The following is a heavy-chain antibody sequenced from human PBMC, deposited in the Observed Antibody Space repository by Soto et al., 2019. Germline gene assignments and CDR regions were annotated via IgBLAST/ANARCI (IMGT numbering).Heavy chain of an antibody. Sequence: ASVKVSCKASGYTFTSYYMHWVRQAPGQGLEWMGIINPSGGSTSYAQKFQGRVTMTRDTSTSTVYMELSSLRSEDTAVYYCARDIGGCSGGSCFHEGIGFDPWRQGTLVTVYS. CDR3: ARDIGGCSGGSCFHEGIGFDP. D-gene: IGHD2-15*01. V-gene: IGHV1-46*01. J-gene: IGHJ5*02. CDR1: GYTFTSYY. CDR2: INPSGGST.